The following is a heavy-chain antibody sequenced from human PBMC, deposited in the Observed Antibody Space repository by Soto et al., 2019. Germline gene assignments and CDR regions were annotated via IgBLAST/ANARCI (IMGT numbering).Heavy chain of an antibody. D-gene: IGHD2-15*01. CDR2: IYSSGSP. CDR3: VRDNEVVGKFDP. J-gene: IGHJ5*02. CDR1: GDSISGHY. V-gene: IGHV4-59*11. Sequence: QVQLQESGPGLVKPSETLSLTCTVSGDSISGHYWSWIRQPPGKGLEWIGYIYSSGSPNYHPSLKSRVTISEDMSKNQFSLKLSSVTAADTAVYYCVRDNEVVGKFDPWGQGTLVTVSS.